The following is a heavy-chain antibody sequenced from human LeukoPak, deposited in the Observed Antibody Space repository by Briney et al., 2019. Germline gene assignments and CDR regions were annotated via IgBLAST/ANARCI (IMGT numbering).Heavy chain of an antibody. CDR3: ARAYDSSGYYYYYYFDC. Sequence: SETLSLTCTVSGGSISNGGYYWSWFRQHPGKGLEWIGYISYSGSSHYNPSLKSPVIISVDTSNNQFSLKLTSVTAADTAVYYCARAYDSSGYYYYYYFDCWGQGTLVTVSS. CDR1: GGSISNGGYY. CDR2: ISYSGSS. J-gene: IGHJ4*02. D-gene: IGHD3-22*01. V-gene: IGHV4-31*01.